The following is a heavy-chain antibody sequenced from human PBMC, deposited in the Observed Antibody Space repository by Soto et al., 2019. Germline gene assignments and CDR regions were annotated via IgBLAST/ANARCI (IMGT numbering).Heavy chain of an antibody. D-gene: IGHD1-1*01. J-gene: IGHJ6*02. CDR3: VLDEQRSYGMDV. CDR1: GFTFSSYE. V-gene: IGHV3-48*03. Sequence: GGSLRLSCAASGFTFSSYEMNWVRQAPGKGLEWVSYISSSGSTIYYADSVKGRFTISRDNAKNSLYLQMNSLRAEDTAVYYCVLDEQRSYGMDVWGQGTTVTVSS. CDR2: ISSSGSTI.